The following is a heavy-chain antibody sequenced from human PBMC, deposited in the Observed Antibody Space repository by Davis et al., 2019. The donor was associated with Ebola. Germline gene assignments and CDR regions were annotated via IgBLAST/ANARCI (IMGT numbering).Heavy chain of an antibody. V-gene: IGHV5-51*01. Sequence: GESLKISCKASGYSFTSHWIGWVRQMPGKGLEWTGFLQTGYSDTRYSPSFRGQVTISADKTIKTAYLQWSSLKASDTAMYYCASLRRTISGMDYAFDIWGQGTMVTVSS. CDR2: LQTGYSDT. J-gene: IGHJ3*02. CDR3: ASLRRTISGMDYAFDI. D-gene: IGHD6-13*01. CDR1: GYSFTSHW.